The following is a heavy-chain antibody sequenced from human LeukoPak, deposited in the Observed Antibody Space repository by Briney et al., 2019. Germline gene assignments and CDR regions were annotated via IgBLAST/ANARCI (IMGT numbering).Heavy chain of an antibody. CDR1: GFTVSSHY. V-gene: IGHV3-53*01. Sequence: PGGSLRLSCAPSGFTVSSHYISWFRQAPGKGLEWVSVVFTTGTTYYADSVKGRFTLSRDTLKNTVYLQMNSLTAEDTALYYCAGDRRTSGWYASWGQGTLVTVSS. CDR2: VFTTGTT. J-gene: IGHJ5*01. D-gene: IGHD6-19*01. CDR3: AGDRRTSGWYAS.